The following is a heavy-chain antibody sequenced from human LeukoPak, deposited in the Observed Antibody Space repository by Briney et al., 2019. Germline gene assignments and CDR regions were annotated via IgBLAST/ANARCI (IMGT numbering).Heavy chain of an antibody. D-gene: IGHD2-21*02. V-gene: IGHV3-66*01. Sequence: PGGSLRLSCAASGFTVSSNYMSWVRQAPGKGLEWVSVIYSGGSTYYADSVKGRFTISRDNSKNTLYLQMNSLRAEDTAVYYCARDPGMRGDFGGYFDLWGRGTLVTVSS. CDR2: IYSGGST. J-gene: IGHJ2*01. CDR3: ARDPGMRGDFGGYFDL. CDR1: GFTVSSNY.